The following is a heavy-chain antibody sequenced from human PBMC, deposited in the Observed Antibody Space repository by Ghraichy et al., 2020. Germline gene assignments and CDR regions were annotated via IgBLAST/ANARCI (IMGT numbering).Heavy chain of an antibody. V-gene: IGHV4-39*01. J-gene: IGHJ2*01. CDR2: IYHGGST. CDR3: ARHGGKGDYVYWYFDL. Sequence: SQTLSLTCTVSGGSIRNTAYNWGWIRQPPGKELESLGSIYHGGSTYYNPSLKSRVTISVDTSKNQFSLKLSSVTAADTAVYYCARHGGKGDYVYWYFDLWGRGTLVTVSP. D-gene: IGHD4-17*01. CDR1: GGSIRNTAYN.